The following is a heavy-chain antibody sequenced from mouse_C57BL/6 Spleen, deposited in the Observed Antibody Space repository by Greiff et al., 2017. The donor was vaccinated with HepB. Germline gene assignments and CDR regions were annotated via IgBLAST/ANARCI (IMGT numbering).Heavy chain of an antibody. CDR1: GFSFNTYA. CDR3: LTGTYFDY. CDR2: IRSKSNNYAT. V-gene: IGHV10-1*01. J-gene: IGHJ2*01. D-gene: IGHD4-1*01. Sequence: EVQLVESGGGLVQPKGSLKLSCAASGFSFNTYAMNWVRQAPGKGLEWVARIRSKSNNYATYYADSVKNRFTISRDDSESMLYLQMHNLKTEDAAMYYCLTGTYFDYWGQGTTLTVSS.